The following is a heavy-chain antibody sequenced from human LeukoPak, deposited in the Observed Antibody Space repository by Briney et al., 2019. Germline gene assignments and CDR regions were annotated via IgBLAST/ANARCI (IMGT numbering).Heavy chain of an antibody. CDR1: GGSISSSSYY. Sequence: PSETLSLTCTVSGGSISSSSYYWGWIRQPPGKGLEWIGSIYYSGSTYYNPSLKSRVTMSVDTSKNQFSLKLSSVTAADTAVYYCARDSSSWSTYYMDVWGKGTTVTISS. V-gene: IGHV4-39*07. CDR2: IYYSGST. D-gene: IGHD6-13*01. CDR3: ARDSSSWSTYYMDV. J-gene: IGHJ6*03.